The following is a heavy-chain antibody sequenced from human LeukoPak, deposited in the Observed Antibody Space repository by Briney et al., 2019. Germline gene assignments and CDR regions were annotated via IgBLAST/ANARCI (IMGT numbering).Heavy chain of an antibody. V-gene: IGHV3-7*01. Sequence: GGSLRLSCAASGFTFSSYWVSWVRQAPGKGLEWVANIKQDGSKKNYVDSVKGRFTISRDNAKNSLYLQMNSLRVEDTAVYYCAGRSGSFDYWGRGTLVTVSS. CDR1: GFTFSSYW. CDR3: AGRSGSFDY. J-gene: IGHJ4*02. D-gene: IGHD3-10*01. CDR2: IKQDGSKK.